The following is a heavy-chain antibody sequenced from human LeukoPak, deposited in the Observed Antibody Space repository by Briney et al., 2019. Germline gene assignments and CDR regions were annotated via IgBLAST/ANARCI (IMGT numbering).Heavy chain of an antibody. CDR3: ARDRSLLWFGEPFDY. V-gene: IGHV4-34*01. Sequence: PSETLSLTCAVYGGSFSGYYWSWIRQPPGKGLEWLGEINHSGSTNYNPSLKSRVTISVDTSKNQFSLKLSSVTAADTAVYYCARDRSLLWFGEPFDYWGQGTLVTVSS. J-gene: IGHJ4*02. CDR2: INHSGST. D-gene: IGHD3-10*01. CDR1: GGSFSGYY.